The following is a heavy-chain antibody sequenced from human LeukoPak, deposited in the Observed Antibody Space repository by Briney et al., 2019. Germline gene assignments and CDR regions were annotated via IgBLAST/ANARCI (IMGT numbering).Heavy chain of an antibody. CDR2: ISGSTRDI. J-gene: IGHJ4*02. D-gene: IGHD5-18*01. Sequence: PGGSLRLSCTASGFTFSYYSMNWVRQAPGKGLEWVSSISGSTRDIYYADSVKGRFTISRDNAKNSVHLQMNSLRAEDTAVYYCARGRIQLWYFDYWGQGTLVTVSS. CDR3: ARGRIQLWYFDY. V-gene: IGHV3-21*01. CDR1: GFTFSYYS.